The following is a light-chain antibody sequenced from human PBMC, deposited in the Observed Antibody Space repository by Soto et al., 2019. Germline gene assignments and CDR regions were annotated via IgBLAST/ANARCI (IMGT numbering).Light chain of an antibody. V-gene: IGKV3-11*01. CDR1: QSVSSY. Sequence: EIVLTQSPATLSLSPGERATLSCRASQSVSSYLAWYQQKSGQAPRLLIYDASYSATGIPARFSGSGSETDFTRTISSLEPEDFAVYYGQQRSDWPRTFGQGTKVEIK. CDR3: QQRSDWPRT. J-gene: IGKJ1*01. CDR2: DAS.